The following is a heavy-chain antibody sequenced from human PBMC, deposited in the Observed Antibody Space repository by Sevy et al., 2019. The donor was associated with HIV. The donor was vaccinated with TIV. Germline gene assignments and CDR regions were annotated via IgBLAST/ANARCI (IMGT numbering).Heavy chain of an antibody. J-gene: IGHJ3*02. V-gene: IGHV3-48*02. CDR1: GFTLSSYS. Sequence: GGSLRLSCPASGFTLSSYSMNWVRQAPGKGLEWVSYISSSSSTIYYADSVKGRFTISRDNAKNSLYLQMNSLRDEDTAVYYCARGPYYYDSCGSMADDAFDIWGQGTMVTVSS. CDR2: ISSSSSTI. CDR3: ARGPYYYDSCGSMADDAFDI. D-gene: IGHD3-22*01.